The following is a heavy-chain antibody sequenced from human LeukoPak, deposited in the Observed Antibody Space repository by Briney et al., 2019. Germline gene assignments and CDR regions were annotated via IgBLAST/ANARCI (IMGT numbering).Heavy chain of an antibody. Sequence: GGSLRLSCAASGYTFDDYAMHWVRHAPGKGLEWVSLISGDGGRTYYADSVKGRFTISRDNSKNSLYLQMNSLRTEDTALYYCAKDRVGIGWNDRGEHYFDYWGQGTLVTVSS. CDR2: ISGDGGRT. CDR1: GYTFDDYA. J-gene: IGHJ4*02. V-gene: IGHV3-43*02. D-gene: IGHD1-1*01. CDR3: AKDRVGIGWNDRGEHYFDY.